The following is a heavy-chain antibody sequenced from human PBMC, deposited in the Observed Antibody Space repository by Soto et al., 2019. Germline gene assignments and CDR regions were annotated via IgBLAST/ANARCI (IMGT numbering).Heavy chain of an antibody. CDR2: ISAYNGNT. D-gene: IGHD3-3*01. CDR1: GYTFTSYG. CDR3: AGGADFWSGDDDNPAYYCYMDV. V-gene: IGHV1-18*01. J-gene: IGHJ6*03. Sequence: QVQLVQSGAEVKKPGASVKVSCKASGYTFTSYGISWVRQTPGQGLEWMGWISAYNGNTNYAQKLQGRVTMTTDTSTSTAYMELRSLRSDDTAVYYCAGGADFWSGDDDNPAYYCYMDVWGNGTTVTVSS.